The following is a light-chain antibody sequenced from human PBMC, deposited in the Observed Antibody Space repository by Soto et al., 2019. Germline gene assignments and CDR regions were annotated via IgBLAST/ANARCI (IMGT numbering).Light chain of an antibody. CDR3: GSYAGSYVV. CDR2: EGS. J-gene: IGLJ2*01. Sequence: QSALTQPASVSGSPGQSITISCTGTSSDVGSYNLVSWYQQHPGKAPKLMIYEGSKRPSGVSNRFSGSKSGNTASLTISGLQAEDEADYYCGSYAGSYVVFGGGTKFTVL. V-gene: IGLV2-23*01. CDR1: SSDVGSYNL.